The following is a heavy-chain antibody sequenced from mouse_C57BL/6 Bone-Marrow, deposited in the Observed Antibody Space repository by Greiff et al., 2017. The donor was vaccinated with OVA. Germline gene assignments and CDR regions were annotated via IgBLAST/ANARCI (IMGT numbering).Heavy chain of an antibody. CDR2: SRNKANDYTT. J-gene: IGHJ1*03. V-gene: IGHV7-1*01. CDR3: ARDDYYWYFDV. CDR1: GFTFSDFY. Sequence: EVNVVESGGGFVQSGRSLRLSCATSGFTFSDFYMEWVRQAPGKGLEWIAASRNKANDYTTEYSASVKGRFIVSRDTSQSILYLQMNALRAEDTAIYYCARDDYYWYFDVWGTGTTVTVSS.